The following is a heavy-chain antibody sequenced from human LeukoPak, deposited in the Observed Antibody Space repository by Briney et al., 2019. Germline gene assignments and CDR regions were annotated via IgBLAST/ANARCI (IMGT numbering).Heavy chain of an antibody. CDR2: IIPILGIA. CDR3: ATWDDYNDGSAYYSAFDI. D-gene: IGHD3-22*01. V-gene: IGHV1-69*04. J-gene: IGHJ3*02. Sequence: ASVTVSCKASGGTFSRYALTWVRQAPGQGLEWMGRIIPILGIANYAQKFQGRVTITGDTSTTTAYMELSSLRSEDTAVYYCATWDDYNDGSAYYSAFDIWGRGTMVTVS. CDR1: GGTFSRYA.